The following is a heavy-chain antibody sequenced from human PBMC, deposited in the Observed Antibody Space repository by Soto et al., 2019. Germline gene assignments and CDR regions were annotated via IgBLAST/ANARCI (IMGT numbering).Heavy chain of an antibody. J-gene: IGHJ4*02. CDR1: GGSMSGTNF. Sequence: PSEPLSLTCTVSGGSMSGTNFWNWVRQPPGKGLEWIGEINHTGTTNYNPSLKSRVTISVDTSKNQFSLKLTSVTAADTAVYYCADPPASFWGQGLLVTVSS. CDR2: INHTGTT. D-gene: IGHD6-6*01. V-gene: IGHV4-4*02. CDR3: ADPPASF.